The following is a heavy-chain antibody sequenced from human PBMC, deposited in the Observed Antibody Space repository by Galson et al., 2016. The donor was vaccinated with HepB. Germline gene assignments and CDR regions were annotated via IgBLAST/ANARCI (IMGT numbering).Heavy chain of an antibody. V-gene: IGHV3-15*01. Sequence: SLRLSCAVSGVTFTYTWMTWVRQAPGKGLEWIGRIKSKTDGGTTGYAAPVKGSFTIPRDDSKNTLYLQMNSLKTEDTAVYYCTTEKYCSSTTRPMAFEIWGQGTMVTVSS. D-gene: IGHD2-2*01. CDR2: IKSKTDGGTT. J-gene: IGHJ3*02. CDR3: TTEKYCSSTTRPMAFEI. CDR1: GVTFTYTW.